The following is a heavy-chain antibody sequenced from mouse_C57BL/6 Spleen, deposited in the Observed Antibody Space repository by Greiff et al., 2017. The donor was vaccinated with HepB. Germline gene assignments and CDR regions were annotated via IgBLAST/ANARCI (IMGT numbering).Heavy chain of an antibody. J-gene: IGHJ1*03. Sequence: DVKLVESGGGLVKPGGSLKLSCAASGFTFSSYAMSWVRQTPEKRLEWVATISDGGSYTYYPDNVKGRFTISRDNAKNNLYLQMSHLKSEDTAMYYCARDPPYSGYFDVWGTGTTVTVSS. CDR1: GFTFSSYA. CDR3: ARDPPYSGYFDV. D-gene: IGHD2-12*01. CDR2: ISDGGSYT. V-gene: IGHV5-4*01.